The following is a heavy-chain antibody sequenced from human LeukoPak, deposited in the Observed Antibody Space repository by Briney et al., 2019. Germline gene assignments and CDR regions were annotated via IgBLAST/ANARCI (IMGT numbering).Heavy chain of an antibody. J-gene: IGHJ4*02. V-gene: IGHV3-9*03. CDR1: GFTFSSYE. D-gene: IGHD5-24*01. Sequence: PGGSLRLSCAASGFTFSSYEMNWVRQAPGKGLEWVSGISWKSGTIGYADSVKGRFTISRDNAKNSLYLQMNSLRVEDMALYYCVKARRDGYNSWGIFDYWGQGTLVTVSS. CDR3: VKARRDGYNSWGIFDY. CDR2: ISWKSGTI.